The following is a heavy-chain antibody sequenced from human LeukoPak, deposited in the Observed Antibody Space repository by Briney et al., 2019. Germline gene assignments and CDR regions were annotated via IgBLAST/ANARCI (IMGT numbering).Heavy chain of an antibody. J-gene: IGHJ4*02. V-gene: IGHV1-69*13. CDR2: IIPIFGTA. Sequence: GASVKVSRKASGGTFSSYAISWVRQAPGQGLEWMGGIIPIFGTANYAQKFQGRVTITADESTSTAYMELSSLRSEDTAVYYCARVRSSGWSNLDYWGQGTLVTVSS. CDR1: GGTFSSYA. D-gene: IGHD6-19*01. CDR3: ARVRSSGWSNLDY.